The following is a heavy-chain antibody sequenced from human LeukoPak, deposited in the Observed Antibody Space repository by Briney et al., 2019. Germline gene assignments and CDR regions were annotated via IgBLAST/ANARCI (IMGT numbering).Heavy chain of an antibody. CDR3: ARVKDYYDSSGYDAFDI. CDR1: GGSISISRYC. J-gene: IGHJ3*02. Sequence: SETLSLTCTVSGGSISISRYCWSWIRQSPGKGLEWIGYVFYSGKTDYSPSRRSRVSMSVDTSKNQFSPKVTSVTAADTAVYYCARVKDYYDSSGYDAFDIWGQGTMVTVSS. V-gene: IGHV4-61*01. CDR2: VFYSGKT. D-gene: IGHD3-22*01.